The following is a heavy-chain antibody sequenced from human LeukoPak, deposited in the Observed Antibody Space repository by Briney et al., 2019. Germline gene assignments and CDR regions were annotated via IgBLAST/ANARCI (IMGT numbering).Heavy chain of an antibody. CDR1: GFTFSSYA. J-gene: IGHJ4*02. Sequence: GGSLRLSCEASGFTFSSYAMHWVRQAPGKGLEWVAVISYDGSNKYYADSVKGRLTISRDNSKNTLYLQMNSLRAEDTAVYYCAREWEDYGGNFIDYWGQGTLVTVSS. D-gene: IGHD4-23*01. CDR3: AREWEDYGGNFIDY. CDR2: ISYDGSNK. V-gene: IGHV3-30-3*01.